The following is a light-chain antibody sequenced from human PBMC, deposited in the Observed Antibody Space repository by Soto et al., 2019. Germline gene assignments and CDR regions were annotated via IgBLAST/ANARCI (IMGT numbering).Light chain of an antibody. CDR3: SSYTSIITVV. V-gene: IGLV1-51*01. Sequence: QSVLTQPPSVSAAPGQKVTISCSGSSSNIGNNYVSWYQQLPGTAPKLLIYDNNKRPSGIPDRFSGSKSGTSATLGITGLQTGDEADYYCSSYTSIITVVFGGGTKVTVL. CDR1: SSNIGNNY. J-gene: IGLJ2*01. CDR2: DNN.